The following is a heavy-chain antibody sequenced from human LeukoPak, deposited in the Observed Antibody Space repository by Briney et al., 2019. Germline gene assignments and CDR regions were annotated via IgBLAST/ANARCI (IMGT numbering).Heavy chain of an antibody. CDR1: GFTFDDYA. V-gene: IGHV3-9*01. CDR2: IGWNGGGL. Sequence: GGSLRLSCAASGFTFDDYAMHWVWQAPGKGLEWVSGIGWNGGGLGYADPVKGRFTISRDNPKNSLYLQMNSLRAEDTALYYCVRAGGSGSYYYYYMDVWGKGTTVTVSS. J-gene: IGHJ6*03. CDR3: VRAGGSGSYYYYYMDV. D-gene: IGHD3-10*01.